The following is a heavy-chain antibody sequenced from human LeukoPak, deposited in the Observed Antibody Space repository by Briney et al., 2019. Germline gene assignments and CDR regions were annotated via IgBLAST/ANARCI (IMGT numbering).Heavy chain of an antibody. V-gene: IGHV3-49*02. J-gene: IGHJ4*02. D-gene: IGHD3-10*01. CDR1: GFTFGGYL. Sequence: GGSLRLSCTGSGFTFGGYLMSWVRQAPGKGLEWVGFIRSQEYGGTTESAASVKDRFIISRDDSKSVAYLQMNSLKAEDTAIYYCATSIGVTVAFDFWGQGTLVTVSS. CDR3: ATSIGVTVAFDF. CDR2: IRSQEYGGTT.